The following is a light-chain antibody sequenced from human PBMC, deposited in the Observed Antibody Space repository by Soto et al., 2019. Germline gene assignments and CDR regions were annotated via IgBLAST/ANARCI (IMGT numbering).Light chain of an antibody. V-gene: IGKV1-6*01. CDR3: LQDCNYPLT. CDR2: AAS. Sequence: IKMTQSASSLSASVGDRVTITCRASQGIRNDLGWYQQKPGKAPKLLIYAASSLQSGVPSRFSGSGSGTDFTLTISSLQPEDFATYYGLQDCNYPLTFGGRTKVDNK. CDR1: QGIRND. J-gene: IGKJ4*01.